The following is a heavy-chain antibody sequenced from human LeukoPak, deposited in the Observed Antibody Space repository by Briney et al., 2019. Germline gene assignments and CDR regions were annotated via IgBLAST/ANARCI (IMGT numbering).Heavy chain of an antibody. V-gene: IGHV1-69*13. CDR3: ARDRTRDGYNQGRVFDY. CDR2: IIPIFGTA. D-gene: IGHD5-24*01. J-gene: IGHJ4*02. CDR1: GGTFSSYA. Sequence: ASVKVSCKASGGTFSSYAISWVRQAPGQGLEWMGGIIPIFGTANYAQKFQGRVTITADESTSTAYMELSSLRSEDTAVYYCARDRTRDGYNQGRVFDYWGQGTLVTVSS.